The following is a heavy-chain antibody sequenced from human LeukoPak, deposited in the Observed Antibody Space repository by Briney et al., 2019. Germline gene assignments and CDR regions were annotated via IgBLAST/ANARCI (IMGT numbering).Heavy chain of an antibody. V-gene: IGHV4-39*01. J-gene: IGHJ3*02. CDR3: ARVSVVGATFAFDI. Sequence: SETLSLTCTVSGGSISSSSYYWGWIRQPPGKGLEWIGSIYYSGSTYYNPSLKSRVTISVDTSKNQFSLKLSSVTAADTAVYYCARVSVVGATFAFDIWGQGTMATVSS. CDR2: IYYSGST. D-gene: IGHD1-26*01. CDR1: GGSISSSSYY.